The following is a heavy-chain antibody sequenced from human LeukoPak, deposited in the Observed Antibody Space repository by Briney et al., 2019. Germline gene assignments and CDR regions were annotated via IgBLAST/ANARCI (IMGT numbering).Heavy chain of an antibody. CDR2: IYYSGST. V-gene: IGHV4-59*01. Sequence: SETLSLTCTVPGGSISSYYWSWIRRPPGKGLEWIGYIYYSGSTNYNPSLKSRVTISVDTSKNQFSLKLSSVTAADTAVYYCARDRRVGYFDYWGQGTLVTVSS. CDR3: ARDRRVGYFDY. CDR1: GGSISSYY. J-gene: IGHJ4*02. D-gene: IGHD1-26*01.